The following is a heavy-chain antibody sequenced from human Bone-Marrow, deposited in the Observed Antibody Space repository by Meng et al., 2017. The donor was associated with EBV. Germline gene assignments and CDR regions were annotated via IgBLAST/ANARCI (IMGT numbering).Heavy chain of an antibody. Sequence: QVQLQESGPGLLKPSAXLSLTCAXYGGSFSGYYWSWIRQPPGKGLEWIGEINHSGSTNYNPSLKSRVTISVDTSKNQFSLKLSSVTAADTAVYYCARGPDYYDSSGYYRGVDYWGQGTLVTVSS. V-gene: IGHV4-34*01. CDR3: ARGPDYYDSSGYYRGVDY. D-gene: IGHD3-22*01. CDR2: INHSGST. CDR1: GGSFSGYY. J-gene: IGHJ4*02.